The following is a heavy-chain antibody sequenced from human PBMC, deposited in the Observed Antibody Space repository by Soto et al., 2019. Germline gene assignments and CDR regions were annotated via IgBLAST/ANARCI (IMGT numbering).Heavy chain of an antibody. CDR3: ARVVKAGDYGDYGRYYFDY. V-gene: IGHV1-18*04. J-gene: IGHJ4*01. CDR2: ISAYSGNT. D-gene: IGHD4-17*01. CDR1: GYTFTTYG. Sequence: QVQLVQSGAEVKKPGASVKVSCKASGYTFTTYGMTWVRQAPGQGLEWMGWISAYSGNTKYAQKLQGRLTGTTDTSTNTAYMDLRSLRSDDTAVYYCARVVKAGDYGDYGRYYFDYWGHGTLVTVSS.